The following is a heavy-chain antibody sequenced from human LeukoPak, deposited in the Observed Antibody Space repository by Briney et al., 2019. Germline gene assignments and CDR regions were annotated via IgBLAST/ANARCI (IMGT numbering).Heavy chain of an antibody. CDR2: INHSGST. CDR1: GGSISSYF. Sequence: SETLSLTCTVSGGSISSYFWSWIHQPPGKGLEWIGEINHSGSTNYNPSLKSRVTISVDTSKNQFSLKLSSVTAADTAVYYCARTVADYWGQGTLVTVSS. CDR3: ARTVADY. V-gene: IGHV4-34*01. J-gene: IGHJ4*02.